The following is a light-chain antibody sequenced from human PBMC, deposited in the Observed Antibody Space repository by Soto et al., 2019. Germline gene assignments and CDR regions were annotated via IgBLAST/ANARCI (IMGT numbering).Light chain of an antibody. Sequence: SVVTQSTDYLAVSLGERATINCRSSQSVLFSTNNKNYLAWYQQKPGQPPKLLLYWASTRESGVPDRFSGSGSGTDFTLTISSLQAEDVAVYYCQQYYSTPLTFGGGSNVDIK. CDR2: WAS. J-gene: IGKJ4*01. CDR3: QQYYSTPLT. V-gene: IGKV4-1*01. CDR1: QSVLFSTNNKNY.